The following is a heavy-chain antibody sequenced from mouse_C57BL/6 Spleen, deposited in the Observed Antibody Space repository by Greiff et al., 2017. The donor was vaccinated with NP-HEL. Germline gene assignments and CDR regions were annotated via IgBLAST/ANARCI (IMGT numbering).Heavy chain of an antibody. V-gene: IGHV5-17*01. J-gene: IGHJ4*01. Sequence: EVMLVESGGGLVKPGGSLKLSCAASGFTFSDYGMHWVRQAPEKGLEWVAYISSGSSTIYYADTVKGRFTISRDNAKNTLFLQMTSLRSEDTAMYYCARRRLVYAMDYWGQGTSVTVSS. CDR1: GFTFSDYG. CDR2: ISSGSSTI. D-gene: IGHD3-2*02. CDR3: ARRRLVYAMDY.